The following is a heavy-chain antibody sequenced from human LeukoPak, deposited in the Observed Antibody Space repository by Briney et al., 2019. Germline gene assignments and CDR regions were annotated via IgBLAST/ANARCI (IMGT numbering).Heavy chain of an antibody. J-gene: IGHJ4*02. D-gene: IGHD6-19*01. Sequence: GGSLRLSCAASGFTFDDYAMHWVRQAPGKGLEWVSGISWNSGSIGYADSVKGRFTISRDNAKNSLYLQMNSLRAEDTALYYCTKEAVAGNFDYWGQGTLVTVSS. CDR2: ISWNSGSI. CDR3: TKEAVAGNFDY. V-gene: IGHV3-9*01. CDR1: GFTFDDYA.